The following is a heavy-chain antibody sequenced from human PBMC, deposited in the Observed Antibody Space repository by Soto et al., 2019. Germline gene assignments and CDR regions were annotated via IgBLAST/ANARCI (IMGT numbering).Heavy chain of an antibody. CDR3: ARGDILTGYSS. CDR2: INHRGST. J-gene: IGHJ5*02. D-gene: IGHD3-9*01. V-gene: IGHV4-34*01. CDR1: GGSFSGYY. Sequence: SETLSLTCTVSGGSFSGYYWSWIRQPPGKGLEWIGEINHRGSTKYNPSLKSRVTISVDTSKNQFSLKLSSVTAADTAMYYCARGDILTGYSSWGQGTLVTVSS.